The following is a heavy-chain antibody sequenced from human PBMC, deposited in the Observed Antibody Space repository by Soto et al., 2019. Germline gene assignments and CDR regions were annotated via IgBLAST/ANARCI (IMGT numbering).Heavy chain of an antibody. D-gene: IGHD2-8*01. CDR2: IYYSGST. CDR3: ARQVMGTSYYYYYYMDV. Sequence: QVQLQESGPGLVKPSETLSLTCTVSGGSISSYYWSWIRQPPGKGLEWIGYIYYSGSTNYNPSLKRRVTISVDTSKNQFSLKLSSVTAADTAVYYCARQVMGTSYYYYYYMDVWGKGTTVTVSS. V-gene: IGHV4-59*08. CDR1: GGSISSYY. J-gene: IGHJ6*03.